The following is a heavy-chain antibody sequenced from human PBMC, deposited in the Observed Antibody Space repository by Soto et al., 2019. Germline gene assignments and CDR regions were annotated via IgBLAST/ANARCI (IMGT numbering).Heavy chain of an antibody. J-gene: IGHJ5*02. CDR3: ARGLKRWLQSQNWFDP. V-gene: IGHV4-34*01. CDR2: INHSGST. Sequence: PSETLSLTCAVYGGSFSVYYWSWIRQPPGKGLEWIGEINHSGSTNYNPSLKSRVTISVDTSKNQFSLKLSSVTAADTAVYYCARGLKRWLQSQNWFDPWGQGTLVTVSS. D-gene: IGHD5-12*01. CDR1: GGSFSVYY.